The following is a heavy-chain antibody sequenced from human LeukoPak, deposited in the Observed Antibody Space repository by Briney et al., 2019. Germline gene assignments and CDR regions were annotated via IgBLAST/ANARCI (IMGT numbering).Heavy chain of an antibody. CDR1: GFTFSSYS. CDR2: ISSSSSYI. J-gene: IGHJ4*02. Sequence: GGSLRLSCAASGFTFSSYSMNWVRQAPGKGLEWVSSISSSSSYIYYADSVKGRFTISRDNAKNSLYLQMNSLRAEDTAVYYCASPLSLPKYSSSHDFDYWGRGTLVTVSS. CDR3: ASPLSLPKYSSSHDFDY. V-gene: IGHV3-21*01. D-gene: IGHD6-6*01.